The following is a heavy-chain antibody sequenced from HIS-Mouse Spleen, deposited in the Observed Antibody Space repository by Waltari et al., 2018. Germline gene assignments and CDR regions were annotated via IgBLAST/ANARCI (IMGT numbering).Heavy chain of an antibody. J-gene: IGHJ3*02. CDR2: ISYDGSNK. D-gene: IGHD4-17*01. CDR3: AKGGSTTVTAFDI. V-gene: IGHV3-30*18. Sequence: QVQLVESGGGGVQPGRSLRRSGAASGFTFSSDGMHWVRQAPGKGLEWVAVISYDGSNKYYADSVKGRFTISRDNSKNTLYLQMNSLRAEDTAVYYCAKGGSTTVTAFDIWGQGTMVTVSS. CDR1: GFTFSSDG.